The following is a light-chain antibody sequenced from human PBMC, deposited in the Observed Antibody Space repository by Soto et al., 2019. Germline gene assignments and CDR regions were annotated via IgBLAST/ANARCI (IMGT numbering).Light chain of an antibody. V-gene: IGKV3-15*01. Sequence: EIVMTQSPATLSESPGERATLSCRASQSVSSNLAWYQQKPGQPPRLLTYAASTRATGIPGRFSSSGSGTEFTLTLSSLQSEDSAVYYCQQYNDWPPLTFGGGTKVDIK. CDR3: QQYNDWPPLT. CDR2: AAS. J-gene: IGKJ4*01. CDR1: QSVSSN.